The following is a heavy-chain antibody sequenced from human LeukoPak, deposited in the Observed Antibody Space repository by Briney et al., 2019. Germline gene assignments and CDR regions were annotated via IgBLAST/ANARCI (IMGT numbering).Heavy chain of an antibody. CDR2: IYSGGST. CDR3: ARDRTPNGMDV. Sequence: PGGSLRLSCAASGFTVSSNYISWGRQAPRKGLEWVSVIYSGGSTYYEDSVKGRFTISRDNSKNTLYLQMNSLRAEDTAVYYCARDRTPNGMDVWGKGTTVTVSS. J-gene: IGHJ6*04. CDR1: GFTVSSNY. V-gene: IGHV3-53*01.